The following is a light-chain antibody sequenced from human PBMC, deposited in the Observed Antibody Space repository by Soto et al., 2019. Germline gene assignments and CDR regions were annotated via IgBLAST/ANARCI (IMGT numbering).Light chain of an antibody. J-gene: IGKJ4*01. CDR3: QQYNNWLLT. CDR2: GAS. Sequence: EIVMTQSPATLSVSPGERATLSCRASQSVRGNLAWYQQEPGQAPRLLIYGASTRATGIPARFSGSGSGTEFTLSISSLQSEDFAVYYCQQYNNWLLTFGGGTKVDNK. CDR1: QSVRGN. V-gene: IGKV3-15*01.